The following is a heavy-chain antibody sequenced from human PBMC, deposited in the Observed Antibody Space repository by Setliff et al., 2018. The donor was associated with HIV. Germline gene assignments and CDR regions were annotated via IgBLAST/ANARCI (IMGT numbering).Heavy chain of an antibody. Sequence: SLRPSGGIFTTNDIGVSWVRQAPEQGLGWMGGIIHIFGTVKYAQKFQGRVTITADDSTSTAYMELSSLRSEDTDTYSCASDSSGWYDFDYWGQGTLVTVSS. J-gene: IGHJ4*02. CDR1: GGIFTTND. CDR2: IIHIFGTV. V-gene: IGHV1-69*01. CDR3: ASDSSGWYDFDY. D-gene: IGHD6-19*01.